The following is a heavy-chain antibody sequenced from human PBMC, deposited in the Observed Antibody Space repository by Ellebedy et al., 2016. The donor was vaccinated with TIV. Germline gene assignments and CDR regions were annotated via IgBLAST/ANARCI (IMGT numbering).Heavy chain of an antibody. V-gene: IGHV1-18*01. D-gene: IGHD7-27*01. Sequence: AASVKVSCKASGYSFTSYGLSWVRQAPGQGLEWMGWISTYNGDTKYAQKLQGRVTLTRDNPTSTAYMELKSLRSDDTAVYYCAHTGDRGIWGQGTMVIVSS. J-gene: IGHJ3*02. CDR1: GYSFTSYG. CDR2: ISTYNGDT. CDR3: AHTGDRGI.